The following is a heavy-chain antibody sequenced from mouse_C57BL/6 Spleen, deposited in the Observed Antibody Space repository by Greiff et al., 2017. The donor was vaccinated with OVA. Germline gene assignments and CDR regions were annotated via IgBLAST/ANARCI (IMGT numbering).Heavy chain of an antibody. CDR1: GYSITSGYY. CDR3: ASIYDYDNFDY. D-gene: IGHD2-4*01. Sequence: VQLQQSGPGLVKPSQSLSLTCSVTGYSITSGYYWNWLRQFPGNKLEWMGYISYDGSNNYNPSLKNRIAITRDTSKNQFFLKLNSVTTEDTATYYCASIYDYDNFDYWGQGTTLTVSS. CDR2: ISYDGSN. J-gene: IGHJ2*01. V-gene: IGHV3-6*01.